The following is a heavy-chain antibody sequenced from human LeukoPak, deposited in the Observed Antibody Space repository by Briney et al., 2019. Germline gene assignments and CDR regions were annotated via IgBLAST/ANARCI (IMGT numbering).Heavy chain of an antibody. CDR1: GYSMSSGYY. CDR2: IFHSGNS. J-gene: IGHJ6*03. CDR3: ATQYYYYYYMDV. Sequence: SETLSLTCTVSGYSMSSGYYWGWIRQPPGKGLQWIGSIFHSGNSYYNPSLKSRVTISVDTSKNQFSLKVNSVTAADTAVYYCATQYYYYYYMDVWGKGTTVTISS. V-gene: IGHV4-38-2*02.